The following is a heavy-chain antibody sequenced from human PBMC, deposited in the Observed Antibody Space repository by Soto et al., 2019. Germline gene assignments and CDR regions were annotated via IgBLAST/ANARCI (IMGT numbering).Heavy chain of an antibody. Sequence: GWSLRLACASSVFTFISYGMHWVRQAPGKGLEWVAVIWYDGSNKYYADSVKGRFTISRDNSKNTLYLQMNSLRAEDTAVYYCARVRGNYYGMDVWGQGTTVTVSS. V-gene: IGHV3-33*01. J-gene: IGHJ6*02. CDR2: IWYDGSNK. CDR3: ARVRGNYYGMDV. CDR1: VFTFISYG.